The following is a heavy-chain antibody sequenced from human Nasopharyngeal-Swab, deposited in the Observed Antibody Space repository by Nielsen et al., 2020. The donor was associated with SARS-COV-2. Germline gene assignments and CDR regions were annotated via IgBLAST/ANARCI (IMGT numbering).Heavy chain of an antibody. CDR1: GYSFNSYW. Sequence: GESLKISCKGSGYSFNSYWIAWGRQMPGKGLEWMGIIYPRDYDTRYSPSFQGQVTLSADKSISTAYLQWSSLKASDTAMYYCVRPEGVATSFKYYFQYGMDVWGQGTMVTVPS. CDR2: IYPRDYDT. V-gene: IGHV5-51*01. CDR3: VRPEGVATSFKYYFQYGMDV. J-gene: IGHJ6*02. D-gene: IGHD5-12*01.